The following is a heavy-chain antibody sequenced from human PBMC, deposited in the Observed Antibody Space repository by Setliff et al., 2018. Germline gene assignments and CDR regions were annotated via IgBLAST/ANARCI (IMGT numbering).Heavy chain of an antibody. CDR3: ARQDSSSWPADY. J-gene: IGHJ4*02. CDR1: GGTFSSYA. CDR2: IIPILGLA. D-gene: IGHD6-13*01. V-gene: IGHV1-69*10. Sequence: ASVKVSCKASGGTFSSYAISWVRQAPGQGLEWMGGIIPILGLANYAQKFQGRVTITADKSTSTAYMELSSLRSEDTAVYYCARQDSSSWPADYWGQGTLVTVSS.